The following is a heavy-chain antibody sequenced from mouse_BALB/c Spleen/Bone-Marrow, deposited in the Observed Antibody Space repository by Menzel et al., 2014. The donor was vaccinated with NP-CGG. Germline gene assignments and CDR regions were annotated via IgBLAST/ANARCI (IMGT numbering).Heavy chain of an antibody. D-gene: IGHD1-1*01. V-gene: IGHV14-3*02. J-gene: IGHJ3*01. CDR1: GFNIKDTY. Sequence: EVKVVESGAELVKPGASVKLSCTASGFNIKDTYMHWVKQRPEQGLEWIVRIDPTNGNTKYDPKFQGKATITADTSSNTAYLQLSSLTSEDTAVYYCAIFIPQTRFAYWGQGTLVTVSA. CDR2: IDPTNGNT. CDR3: AIFIPQTRFAY.